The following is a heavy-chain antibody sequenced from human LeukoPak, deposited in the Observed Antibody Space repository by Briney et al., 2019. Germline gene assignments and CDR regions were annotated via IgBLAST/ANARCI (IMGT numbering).Heavy chain of an antibody. CDR1: GFTFSSYV. CDR3: VYQVQGVVE. D-gene: IGHD2-15*01. CDR2: ISGDGAST. V-gene: IGHV3-64*05. J-gene: IGHJ4*02. Sequence: PGGSLRLSCSASGFTFSSYVMHWVRQAPGKGLEYGSGISGDGASTYYADSVKGRFTISRDNSKNTLYVQMTSLRAEDTAVYYCVYQVQGVVEWGQGTLVTVSS.